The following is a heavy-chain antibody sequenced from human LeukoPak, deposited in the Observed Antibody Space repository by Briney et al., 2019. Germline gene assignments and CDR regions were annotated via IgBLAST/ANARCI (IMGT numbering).Heavy chain of an antibody. CDR3: ARETSSRYYDSSGYYFLDY. D-gene: IGHD3-22*01. CDR1: GFTVSSNY. J-gene: IGHJ4*02. V-gene: IGHV3-53*01. Sequence: PGGSLRLSCAASGFTVSSNYMSWVRQAPGKGLEWISVIYSGGSTYYADSVKGRFTISRDNSKNTLYLQMTSLRAEDTAVYYCARETSSRYYDSSGYYFLDYWGQGTLVTVSS. CDR2: IYSGGST.